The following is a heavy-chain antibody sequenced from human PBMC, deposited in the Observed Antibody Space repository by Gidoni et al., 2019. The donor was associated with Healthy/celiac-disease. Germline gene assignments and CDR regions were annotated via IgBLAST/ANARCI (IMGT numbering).Heavy chain of an antibody. CDR1: GGSVSSGSYS. CDR2: IYYSGST. CDR3: AREGGMARFLEWLTNWFDP. Sequence: QVQLQESGPGLVKPSETLSLTCTVSGGSVSSGSYSWSWIRQPPGKGLEWIGYIYYSGSTNYNPSLKSRVTISVDTAKNQFSLKLSSVTAADTAVYYCAREGGMARFLEWLTNWFDPWGQGTLVTVSS. J-gene: IGHJ5*02. D-gene: IGHD3-3*01. V-gene: IGHV4-61*01.